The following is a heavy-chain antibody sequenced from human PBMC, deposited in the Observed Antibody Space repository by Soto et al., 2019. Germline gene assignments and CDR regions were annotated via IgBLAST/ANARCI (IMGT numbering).Heavy chain of an antibody. D-gene: IGHD6-13*01. CDR1: GYTFTSYG. J-gene: IGHJ6*02. V-gene: IGHV1-18*01. CDR3: ATGGAYSSPYYYYGMDV. Sequence: GASVKVSCKASGYTFTSYGISWLRQAPGRGLEWMGWISAYNGNTNYAQKLQGRVTMTTDTSTSTAYMELRSLRSDDTAVYYCATGGAYSSPYYYYGMDVWGQGTTVTVSS. CDR2: ISAYNGNT.